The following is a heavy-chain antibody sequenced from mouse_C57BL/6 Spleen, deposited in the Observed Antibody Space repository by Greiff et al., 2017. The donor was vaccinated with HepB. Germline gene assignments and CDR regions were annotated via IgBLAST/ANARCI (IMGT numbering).Heavy chain of an antibody. Sequence: EVMLVESGGGLVKPGGSLKLSCAASGFTFSDYGMHWVRQAPEKGLEWVAYISSGSSTIYYADTVKGRFTISRDNAKNTLCLQMTSLRSEDTAMYYYARHGLYAMDYWGQGTSVTVSS. J-gene: IGHJ4*01. CDR3: ARHGLYAMDY. CDR1: GFTFSDYG. CDR2: ISSGSSTI. V-gene: IGHV5-17*01.